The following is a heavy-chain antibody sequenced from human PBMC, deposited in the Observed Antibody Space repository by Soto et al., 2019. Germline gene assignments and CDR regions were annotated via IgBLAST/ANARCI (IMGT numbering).Heavy chain of an antibody. D-gene: IGHD3-3*01. CDR3: AHRLVRLWEWSPSYFDH. J-gene: IGHJ4*02. CDR2: IYWDDDK. Sequence: QITLKESGPTLVKPTQTLTLTCTFSGFSLSSHGVGVGWIRQSPGKALEWLAVIYWDDDKRYNPSLRSRITITKDTTKNQVVLTTTNVDPVDTATYHCAHRLVRLWEWSPSYFDHWGQGILVTVSS. V-gene: IGHV2-5*02. CDR1: GFSLSSHGVG.